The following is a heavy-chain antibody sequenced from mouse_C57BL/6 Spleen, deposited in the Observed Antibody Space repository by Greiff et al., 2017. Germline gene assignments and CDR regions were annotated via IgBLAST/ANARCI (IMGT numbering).Heavy chain of an antibody. CDR2: IDPENGDT. Sequence: EVKLQESGAELVRPGASVKLSCTASGFNIKDDYMHWVKQRPEQGLEWIGWIDPENGDTEYASKFQGKATITADTSSNTAYLQLSSLTSEDTAVYYCTTGSNNWFAYWGQGTLVTVSA. J-gene: IGHJ3*01. CDR1: GFNIKDDY. V-gene: IGHV14-4*01. D-gene: IGHD2-5*01. CDR3: TTGSNNWFAY.